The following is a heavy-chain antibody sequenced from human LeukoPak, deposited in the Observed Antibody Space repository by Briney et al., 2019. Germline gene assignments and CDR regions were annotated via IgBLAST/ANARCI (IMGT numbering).Heavy chain of an antibody. V-gene: IGHV3-7*01. Sequence: GGSLRLSCVASGFTFRSYWMSWVRQAPGKGLEWVANIHSDGSEKNYVDSVQGRLTISRDNAKTSLYLQMNSLRADDTAVYYCARDSAVATYYGVDVWGQGITVTVSS. J-gene: IGHJ6*02. CDR2: IHSDGSEK. CDR1: GFTFRSYW. D-gene: IGHD6-19*01. CDR3: ARDSAVATYYGVDV.